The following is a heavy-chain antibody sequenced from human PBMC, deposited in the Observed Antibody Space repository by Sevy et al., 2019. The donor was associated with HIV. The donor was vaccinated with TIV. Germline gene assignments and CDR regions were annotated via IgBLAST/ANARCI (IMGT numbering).Heavy chain of an antibody. CDR2: NYHSGST. Sequence: SETLSLTCAVSGGSISSGGYSWSWIRQPPGKGLEWNGYNYHSGSTYYHPSLKSRVTISVDRSKNQFSLRLSSVTAAETAVYYCARAANYSDSSGYSIKTFDYWGQGTLVTVSS. CDR1: GGSISSGGYS. D-gene: IGHD3-22*01. CDR3: ARAANYSDSSGYSIKTFDY. V-gene: IGHV4-30-2*01. J-gene: IGHJ4*02.